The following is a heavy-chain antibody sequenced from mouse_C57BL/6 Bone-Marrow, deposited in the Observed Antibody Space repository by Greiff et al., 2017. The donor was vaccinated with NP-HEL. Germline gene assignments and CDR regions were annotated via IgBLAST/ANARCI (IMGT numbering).Heavy chain of an antibody. CDR1: GFTFSDYY. J-gene: IGHJ4*01. CDR3: ARHAIITTVVAPYSAMDY. CDR2: ISNGGGST. V-gene: IGHV5-12*01. D-gene: IGHD1-1*01. Sequence: EVKLMESGGGLVQPGGSLKLSCAASGFTFSDYYMYWVRQTPEQRLEWVAYISNGGGSTYYPDTVKGRFTISRDNAKNTVYLQMSRLKSEDTAMFYCARHAIITTVVAPYSAMDYWGQGTSVTVSS.